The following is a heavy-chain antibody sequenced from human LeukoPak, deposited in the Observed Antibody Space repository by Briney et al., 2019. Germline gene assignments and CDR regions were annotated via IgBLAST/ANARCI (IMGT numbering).Heavy chain of an antibody. D-gene: IGHD5-12*01. V-gene: IGHV4-59*08. CDR1: GGSISSHY. CDR2: IYYSGST. CDR3: ARHGRGYSGYDYWYLDY. Sequence: SETLSLTCTVSGGSISSHYWSWIRRPPGKGLEWIGYIYYSGSTNYNPSLKSRVTISVDTSKNQFSLKLSSVTAADTAVYYCARHGRGYSGYDYWYLDYWGQGTLVTVSS. J-gene: IGHJ4*02.